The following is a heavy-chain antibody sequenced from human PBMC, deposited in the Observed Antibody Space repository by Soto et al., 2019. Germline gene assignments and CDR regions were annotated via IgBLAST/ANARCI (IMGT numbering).Heavy chain of an antibody. V-gene: IGHV4-34*01. CDR1: GGSFSGYY. J-gene: IGHJ6*03. CDR3: ARALKRYYYYYKDV. Sequence: QVQLQQWGAGLLKPSETLSLTCAVYGGSFSGYYWSWIRQPPGQGLEWIGEINHSGSTNYNPSLKRRVTISVDTSKNQFSLKLSSVTAADTAVYYCARALKRYYYYYKDVWGKGTTVTVSS. CDR2: INHSGST.